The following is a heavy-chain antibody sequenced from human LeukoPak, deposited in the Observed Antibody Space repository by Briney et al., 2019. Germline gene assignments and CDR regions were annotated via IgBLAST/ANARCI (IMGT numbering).Heavy chain of an antibody. Sequence: GGSLRLSCAASGFTFSDYYMSWIRQAPGKGLEWVSYISRSGNTIYYADSVKGRFTISRDNAKSSLYLQMDSLRAEDTAVYFCAKRGVVIRVILVGFHKEAYYFDSWGQGALVTVSS. CDR3: AKRGVVIRVILVGFHKEAYYFDS. CDR2: ISRSGNTI. V-gene: IGHV3-11*01. CDR1: GFTFSDYY. D-gene: IGHD3-22*01. J-gene: IGHJ4*02.